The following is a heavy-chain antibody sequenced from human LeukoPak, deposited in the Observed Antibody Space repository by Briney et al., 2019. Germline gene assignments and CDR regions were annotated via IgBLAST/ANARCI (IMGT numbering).Heavy chain of an antibody. V-gene: IGHV3-21*01. J-gene: IGHJ4*02. CDR2: ITTTSSYI. D-gene: IGHD6-19*01. Sequence: GGSLRLSCAASGFTFSSYAMSWVRQAPGKGLEWVSSITTTSSYIWYADSVKGRFTISRDNAQNSLYLQMNSLRVEDTALYYCVRELSGSGNVYYFDHWGQGTLVTVSS. CDR3: VRELSGSGNVYYFDH. CDR1: GFTFSSYA.